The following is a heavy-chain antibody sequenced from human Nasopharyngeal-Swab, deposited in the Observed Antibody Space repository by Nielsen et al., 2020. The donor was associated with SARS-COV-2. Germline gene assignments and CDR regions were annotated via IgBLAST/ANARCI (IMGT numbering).Heavy chain of an antibody. J-gene: IGHJ6*02. V-gene: IGHV3-21*01. CDR3: ARDGLDYDFWSAYFMDV. CDR2: IISSSSSYI. CDR1: GFTFNNYN. Sequence: GVSLRLSCAASGFTFNNYNFNWVRPAPGKGLEWVSSIISSSSSYIYYADSVKGRFTISRDNAKNSLYLQMNSLRAEDTAVYYCARDGLDYDFWSAYFMDVWGQGTTVTVSS. D-gene: IGHD3-3*01.